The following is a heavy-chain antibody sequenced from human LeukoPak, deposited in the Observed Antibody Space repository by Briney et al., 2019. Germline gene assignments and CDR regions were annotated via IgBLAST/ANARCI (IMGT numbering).Heavy chain of an antibody. CDR1: GGSISSYY. CDR2: IYYSGST. D-gene: IGHD3-22*01. V-gene: IGHV4-59*01. Sequence: PSETLSLTCTVSGGSISSYYWSWIRQPPGKGLEWIGYIYYSGSTNYNPSLKSRVTISVDTSKNQFSLKLSSVTAADTAVYYCARGRYYYDSSGIGRYYFDYWGQGTLVTVSS. CDR3: ARGRYYYDSSGIGRYYFDY. J-gene: IGHJ4*02.